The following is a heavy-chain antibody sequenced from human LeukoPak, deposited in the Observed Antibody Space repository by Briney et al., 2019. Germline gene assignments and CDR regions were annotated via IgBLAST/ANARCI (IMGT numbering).Heavy chain of an antibody. V-gene: IGHV3-64D*06. CDR3: VKVGDSGYGEYYQH. J-gene: IGHJ1*01. Sequence: PGGSLRLSCSASGFTFRDYPIHWVRQAPGGGLQYVSAISSAGGTTYYADSMRGRFTISRDNSKNTLYLQMSSLRAEDTALYYCVKVGDSGYGEYYQHWGQGTLVTVSS. D-gene: IGHD5-12*01. CDR2: ISSAGGTT. CDR1: GFTFRDYP.